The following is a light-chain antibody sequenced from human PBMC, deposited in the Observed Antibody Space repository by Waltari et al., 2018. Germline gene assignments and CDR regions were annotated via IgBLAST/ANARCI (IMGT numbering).Light chain of an antibody. Sequence: SSELTQDPSVSVALGQTVSITCQGVSLRRQLVSRYQQKPGQAPILVISDKNSRPSGIPDRFSGSTSGETASLTITGTQAEDEAAYYCSSRGSSDNHAVVFGGGTNLTVL. V-gene: IGLV3-19*01. CDR1: SLRRQL. J-gene: IGLJ2*01. CDR3: SSRGSSDNHAVV. CDR2: DKN.